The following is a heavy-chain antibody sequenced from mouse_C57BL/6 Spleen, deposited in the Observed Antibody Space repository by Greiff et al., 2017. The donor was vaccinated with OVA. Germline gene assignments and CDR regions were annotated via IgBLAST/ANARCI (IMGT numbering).Heavy chain of an antibody. J-gene: IGHJ3*01. D-gene: IGHD1-1*02. CDR3: ARGNYPWFAY. CDR1: GFTFSDYG. CDR2: ISSGSSTI. Sequence: EVQGVESGGGLVKPGGSLKLSCAASGFTFSDYGMHWVRQAPEKGLEWVAYISSGSSTIYYADTVKGRFTISRDKAKNTLFLQMTRLRSEDTAMNYCARGNYPWFAYWGQGTLVTVSA. V-gene: IGHV5-17*01.